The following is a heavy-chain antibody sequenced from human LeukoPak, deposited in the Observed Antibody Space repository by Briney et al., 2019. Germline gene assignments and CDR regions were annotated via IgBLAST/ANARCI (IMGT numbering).Heavy chain of an antibody. V-gene: IGHV3-7*01. CDR3: ASLASYGYFDY. D-gene: IGHD5-18*01. CDR1: GFTFSSYW. CDR2: IKQDGSEK. Sequence: PGGSLRLSCVASGFTFSSYWMSWVRQAPGKGLEWVANIKQDGSEKYYVDSVKGRFTISRDNAKNSLYLQMNSLRAEDTAVYYCASLASYGYFDYWGQGTLVTVSS. J-gene: IGHJ4*02.